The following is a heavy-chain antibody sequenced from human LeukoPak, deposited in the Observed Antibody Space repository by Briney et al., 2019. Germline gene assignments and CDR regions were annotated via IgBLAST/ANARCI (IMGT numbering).Heavy chain of an antibody. D-gene: IGHD3-3*01. CDR2: VSRSSRFI. CDR1: GFAFSTYS. J-gene: IGHJ4*02. CDR3: GKVPDAFDYFFCS. Sequence: RGSLRLSSAASGFAFSTYSMNWVRQAPGKGLEWVSSVSRSSRFIFYADSVQGRFTISRDDPKDSLFLQMNSLRAADPAVTDCGKVPDAFDYFFCSRGPGTLVTVSS. V-gene: IGHV3-21*01.